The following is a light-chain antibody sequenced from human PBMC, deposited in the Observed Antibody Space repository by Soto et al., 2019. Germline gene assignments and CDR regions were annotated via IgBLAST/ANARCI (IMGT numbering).Light chain of an antibody. CDR2: SND. CDR1: SSNIGRSS. CDR3: SAWDDSLNGLYV. V-gene: IGLV1-44*01. Sequence: QSALAQAPSASGTPGQRVTISCSGGSSNIGRSSVNWYQHLPGTAPKLLIYSNDRRPSGVPERFSGSKSGTSASLAISGLQSEDEADYYCSAWDDSLNGLYVFGTGTKVTVL. J-gene: IGLJ1*01.